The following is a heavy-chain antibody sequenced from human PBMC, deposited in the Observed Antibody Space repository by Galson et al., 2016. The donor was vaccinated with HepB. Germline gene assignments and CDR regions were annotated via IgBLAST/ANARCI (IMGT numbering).Heavy chain of an antibody. CDR2: IIPIYGAA. Sequence: SVKVSCKASGGTFSSYAISWVRQAPGQGLEWMGGIIPIYGAANYAQKFQGRVTITADKSTSTADMELSSLRSEDTAVHYCARACSTIRCVTDFYYGMDVWGQGTTVTVSS. CDR1: GGTFSSYA. J-gene: IGHJ6*02. V-gene: IGHV1-69*06. CDR3: ARACSTIRCVTDFYYGMDV. D-gene: IGHD2-2*01.